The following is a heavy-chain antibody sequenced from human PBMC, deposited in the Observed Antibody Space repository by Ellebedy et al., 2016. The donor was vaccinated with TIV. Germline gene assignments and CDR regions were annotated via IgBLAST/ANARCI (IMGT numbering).Heavy chain of an antibody. V-gene: IGHV4-4*02. CDR2: IYHSGST. Sequence: SETLSLXXAVSGGSISSSNWWSWVRQPPGKGLEWIGEIYHSGSTNYNPSLKSRVTISVDKSKNQFSLKLSSVTAADTAVYYCARDSGYDLVIRRRPYGMDVWGQGTTVTVSS. D-gene: IGHD5-12*01. CDR1: GGSISSSNW. CDR3: ARDSGYDLVIRRRPYGMDV. J-gene: IGHJ6*02.